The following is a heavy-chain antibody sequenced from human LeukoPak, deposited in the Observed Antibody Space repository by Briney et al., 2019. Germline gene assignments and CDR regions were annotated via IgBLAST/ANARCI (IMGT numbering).Heavy chain of an antibody. V-gene: IGHV4-59*06. J-gene: IGHJ4*02. Sequence: SETLSLTCTVSGGSISSYYWSWIRQHPGKGLEWIGYIYYSGSTYYNPSLKSRVTISVDTSKNQFSLKLSSVTAADTAVYYCARGYSSSWYYFDYWGQGTLVTVSS. D-gene: IGHD6-13*01. CDR2: IYYSGST. CDR3: ARGYSSSWYYFDY. CDR1: GGSISSYY.